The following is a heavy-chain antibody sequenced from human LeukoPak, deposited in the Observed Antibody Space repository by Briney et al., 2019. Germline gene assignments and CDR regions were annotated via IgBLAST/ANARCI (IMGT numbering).Heavy chain of an antibody. CDR2: INPNSGGT. V-gene: IGHV1-2*02. D-gene: IGHD6-19*01. Sequence: ASVKVSCKASGYTFTAYHMHWVRQAPGQGLEWMGWINPNSGGTNYEQKFQGRVTMTRDTSISTGYMELSRLRSDDTAVYYCATLVIAVAGGFGDYWGQGTLVTVSS. CDR3: ATLVIAVAGGFGDY. CDR1: GYTFTAYH. J-gene: IGHJ4*02.